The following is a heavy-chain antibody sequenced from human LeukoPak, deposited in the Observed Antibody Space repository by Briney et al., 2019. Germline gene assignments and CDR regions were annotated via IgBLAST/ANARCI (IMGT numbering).Heavy chain of an antibody. CDR2: INHSGST. V-gene: IGHV4-34*01. D-gene: IGHD5-12*01. J-gene: IGHJ5*02. CDR1: GGSFSGYY. Sequence: SETLSLTCAVYGGSFSGYYWSWIRQPPGKGLEWIGEINHSGSTNYNPSLKSRVTISVDTSKNQFSLKLSSVTAADTAVYYCARESPSYSGYGGFDPWGQGTLVTVSS. CDR3: ARESPSYSGYGGFDP.